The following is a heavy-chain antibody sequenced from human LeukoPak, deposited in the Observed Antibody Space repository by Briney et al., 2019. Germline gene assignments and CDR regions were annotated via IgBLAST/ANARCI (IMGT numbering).Heavy chain of an antibody. J-gene: IGHJ3*02. CDR3: ARGPYCSSTSCYSSDEAFDI. D-gene: IGHD2-2*01. CDR1: GYTFTGYG. CDR2: MNPNSGNT. V-gene: IGHV1-8*03. Sequence: ASVKVSCKASGYTFTGYGINWVRQATGQGLEWMGWMNPNSGNTGYAQKFQGRVTITRNTSISTAYMELSSLRSEDTAVYYCARGPYCSSTSCYSSDEAFDIWGQGTMVTVSS.